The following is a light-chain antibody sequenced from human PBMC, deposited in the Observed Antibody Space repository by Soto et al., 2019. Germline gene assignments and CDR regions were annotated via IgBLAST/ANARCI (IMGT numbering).Light chain of an antibody. J-gene: IGKJ5*01. V-gene: IGKV3-20*01. CDR3: QQYGDSPIT. CDR1: QSVSSSY. CDR2: GAS. Sequence: EIVLTQSPATLSLSPGERATLSCRASQSVSSSYLAWYQQKPGQAPRLLIYGASSRATGIPDRFSGSGSGTDFTLTISRLEPEDFAMYFCQQYGDSPITFGQGTRLEIK.